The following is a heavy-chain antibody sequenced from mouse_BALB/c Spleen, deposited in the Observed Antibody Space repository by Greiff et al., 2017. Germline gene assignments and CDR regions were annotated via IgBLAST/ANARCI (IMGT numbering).Heavy chain of an antibody. Sequence: EVKLQESGGGLVQPGGSLKLSCAASGFTFSSYTMSWVRQTPEKRLEWVAYISNGGGSTYYPDTVKGRFTISRDNAKNTLYLQMSSLKSEDTAMYYCARHVGYYWYFDVWGAGTTVTVSS. CDR3: ARHVGYYWYFDV. J-gene: IGHJ1*01. CDR2: ISNGGGST. CDR1: GFTFSSYT. D-gene: IGHD2-2*01. V-gene: IGHV5-12-2*01.